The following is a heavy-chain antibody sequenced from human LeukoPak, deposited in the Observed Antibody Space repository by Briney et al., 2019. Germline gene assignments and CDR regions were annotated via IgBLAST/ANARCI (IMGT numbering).Heavy chain of an antibody. J-gene: IGHJ3*02. D-gene: IGHD3-9*01. CDR1: GGSISSYS. CDR2: IDYSGNS. Sequence: AETPSLTCSVSGGSISSYSWTWIRQPPGKGLEWIGFIDYSGNSNYNPSLKSRVTISADPSKNHFSLNLTSVTAADTAVYFCARDHPVADWAADIWGRGTMVTVSS. V-gene: IGHV4-59*01. CDR3: ARDHPVADWAADI.